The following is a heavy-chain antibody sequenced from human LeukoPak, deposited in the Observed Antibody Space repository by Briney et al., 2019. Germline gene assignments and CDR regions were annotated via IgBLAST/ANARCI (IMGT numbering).Heavy chain of an antibody. V-gene: IGHV3-23*01. CDR2: ISGSGGST. Sequence: GGSLRLSCGASGFTFDDYWMSWVRQAPGKGLEWVSAISGSGGSTYYADSVKGRFTISRDNAKNSLYLQMNSLRAEDTAVYYCARVGRGWYYFDYWGQGTLVTVSS. D-gene: IGHD6-19*01. J-gene: IGHJ4*02. CDR1: GFTFDDYW. CDR3: ARVGRGWYYFDY.